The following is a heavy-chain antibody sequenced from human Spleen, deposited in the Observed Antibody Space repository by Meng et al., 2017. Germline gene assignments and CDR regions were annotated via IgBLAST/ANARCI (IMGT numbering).Heavy chain of an antibody. D-gene: IGHD5-24*01. V-gene: IGHV4-39*01. CDR3: SRWAGGREYLDY. CDR2: AYYSGST. Sequence: QLQLKDSGPGLVKPSETLSLTCTVSGDSISSSTYCWGWIRQPPGKWLEWIGCAYYSGSTYYDPSLKSRVAVSVDTSKNQFSLILSSVTAADTAVYYCSRWAGGREYLDYWGQGTLVTVSS. CDR1: GDSISSSTYC. J-gene: IGHJ4*02.